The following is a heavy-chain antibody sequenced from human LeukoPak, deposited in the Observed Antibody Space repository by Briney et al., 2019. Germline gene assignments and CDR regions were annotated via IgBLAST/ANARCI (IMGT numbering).Heavy chain of an antibody. CDR1: GGSISSESYY. J-gene: IGHJ3*02. CDR2: INTSGNI. CDR3: VTLRKRGGAFDN. V-gene: IGHV4-61*02. Sequence: SETLSLTCTVSGGSISSESYYWSWIRQPAGKGLEWIGRINTSGNINYNPSLKSRVTLSVDTSNNQFSLKLRSVTAADTAVYYCVTLRKRGGAFDNWGQGTMVTVSS.